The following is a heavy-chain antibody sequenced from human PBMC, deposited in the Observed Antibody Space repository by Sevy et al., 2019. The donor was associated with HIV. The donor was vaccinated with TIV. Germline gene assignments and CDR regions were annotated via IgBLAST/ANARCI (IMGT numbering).Heavy chain of an antibody. CDR2: IYSGVTT. V-gene: IGHV3-53*01. CDR3: ARLSVYYYDSSGYYTTGNAFDI. Sequence: GGSLRLSCAASGFTVSNSYMSWVRQAPGKGLEWVSIIYSGVTTSYADSVRGRFTISRDNPKNTLSLQMNSLRAEDTAVYYCARLSVYYYDSSGYYTTGNAFDIWGQGTMVTVSS. CDR1: GFTVSNSY. D-gene: IGHD3-22*01. J-gene: IGHJ3*02.